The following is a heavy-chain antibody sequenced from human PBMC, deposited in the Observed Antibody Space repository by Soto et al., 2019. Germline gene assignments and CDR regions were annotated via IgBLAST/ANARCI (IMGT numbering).Heavy chain of an antibody. V-gene: IGHV1-69*04. CDR3: AREDEYYYDSSGYAR. J-gene: IGHJ4*02. CDR2: IIPILGIA. Sequence: ASVKVSCKAPTGLFSSYVFNWVRQAPGQGLEWMGRIIPILGIANYAQKFQGRVTITADKSTSTAYMELSSLRSEDTAVYYCAREDEYYYDSSGYARWGQGTLVTISS. D-gene: IGHD3-22*01. CDR1: TGLFSSYV.